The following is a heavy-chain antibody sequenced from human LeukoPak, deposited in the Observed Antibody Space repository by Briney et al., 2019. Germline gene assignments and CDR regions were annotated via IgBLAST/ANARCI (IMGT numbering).Heavy chain of an antibody. Sequence: SVKVSCKASGGTFSSYAISLVRQAPGQGLEWMGGIIPIFGTANYAQKFQGRVTITTDESTSTAYMELSSLRYEDTAVYYCATRRGIPGTTSDYWGQGTLVTVST. CDR2: IIPIFGTA. D-gene: IGHD1-7*01. J-gene: IGHJ4*02. CDR3: ATRRGIPGTTSDY. V-gene: IGHV1-69*05. CDR1: GGTFSSYA.